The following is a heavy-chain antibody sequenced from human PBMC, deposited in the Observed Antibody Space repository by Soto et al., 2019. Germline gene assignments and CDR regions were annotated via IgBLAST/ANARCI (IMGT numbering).Heavy chain of an antibody. CDR1: GGSISSYY. Sequence: SETLSLTCTVSGGSISSYYWSWIRQPPGKGLEWIGYIYYSGSTNYNPSLKSRVTISVDTSKNQFSLKLSSVTAADTAVYYCAIDSLLSSRRMDVWGQGTTVTVSS. V-gene: IGHV4-59*12. CDR2: IYYSGST. CDR3: AIDSLLSSRRMDV. J-gene: IGHJ6*02.